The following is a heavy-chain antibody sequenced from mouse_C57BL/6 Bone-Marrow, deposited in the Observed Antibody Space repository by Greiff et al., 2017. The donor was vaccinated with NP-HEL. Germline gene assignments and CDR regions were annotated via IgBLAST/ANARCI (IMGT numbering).Heavy chain of an antibody. J-gene: IGHJ1*03. CDR2: IYPGGGYT. CDR1: GYTFTNYW. CDR3: ATYYSIYWYFDV. Sequence: VQLQQSGAELVRPGTSVKMSCKASGYTFTNYWIGWAKQRPGHGLEWIGDIYPGGGYTNYHEKFTGKATLTADKSSSTAYMQFSSLTSEDSAIYYCATYYSIYWYFDVWGTGTTVTVSS. V-gene: IGHV1-63*01. D-gene: IGHD2-5*01.